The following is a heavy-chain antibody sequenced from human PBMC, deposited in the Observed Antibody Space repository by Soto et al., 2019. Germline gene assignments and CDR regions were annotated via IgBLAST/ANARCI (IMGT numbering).Heavy chain of an antibody. D-gene: IGHD1-1*01. CDR2: IAYDGRNK. J-gene: IGHJ4*02. CDR1: GFTFSSYA. V-gene: IGHV3-30*04. CDR3: ARELERVFDY. Sequence: QVQLVESGGDVVQPGRSLRLSCAASGFTFSSYAMHWVRQAPGKGLEWVAVIAYDGRNKYYADSVKGRFTISRDNSKNTLYLQMNSLRIEDTAVYYCARELERVFDYWAREPWSPSPQ.